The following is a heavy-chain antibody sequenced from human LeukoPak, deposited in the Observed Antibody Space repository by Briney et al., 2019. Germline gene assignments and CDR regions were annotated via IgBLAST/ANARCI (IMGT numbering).Heavy chain of an antibody. CDR2: FDGNGPNT. Sequence: GGSLRLSCAASGFTFSSFATTWVRQAPGKGLEWVSGFDGNGPNTYYADSVKGRWTISRDNSRNTLYLEMNSLRPEDTAIYYCAKPRTTGLGWAQFDYWGQGSLVTVSS. J-gene: IGHJ4*02. D-gene: IGHD2-8*02. CDR1: GFTFSSFA. V-gene: IGHV3-23*01. CDR3: AKPRTTGLGWAQFDY.